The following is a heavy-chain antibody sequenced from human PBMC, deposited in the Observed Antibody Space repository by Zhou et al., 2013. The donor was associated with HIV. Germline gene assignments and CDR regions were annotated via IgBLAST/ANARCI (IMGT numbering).Heavy chain of an antibody. J-gene: IGHJ6*02. CDR3: ARRGSWGDHNNMIRGGLDV. D-gene: IGHD3-10*01. CDR2: MNPETGKS. CDR1: GYTLSSSD. Sequence: QVQLVQSGPEVKTPGASVKVSCKASGYTLSSSDMHWVRQATGQGLEWLGWMNPETGKSVYAQKFQDRVTMTRNTSINTAYMELSGLKSEDTAVYYCARRGSWGDHNNMIRGGLDVWGRGTTVTVSS. V-gene: IGHV1-8*01.